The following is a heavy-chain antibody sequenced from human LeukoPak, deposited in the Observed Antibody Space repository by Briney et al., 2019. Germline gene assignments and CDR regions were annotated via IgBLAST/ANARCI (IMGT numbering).Heavy chain of an antibody. D-gene: IGHD3-10*01. Sequence: GGSLRLSCAASGFTLSSYAMTWVRQAPGKGLEWASDIGDSGATTYYADSVKGRFTISRDNSKNTLYLQMSSLRAEDTAVYFCASFHYYGSGAYYLSYWGQGTLVTVPS. V-gene: IGHV3-23*01. CDR1: GFTLSSYA. CDR3: ASFHYYGSGAYYLSY. J-gene: IGHJ4*02. CDR2: IGDSGATT.